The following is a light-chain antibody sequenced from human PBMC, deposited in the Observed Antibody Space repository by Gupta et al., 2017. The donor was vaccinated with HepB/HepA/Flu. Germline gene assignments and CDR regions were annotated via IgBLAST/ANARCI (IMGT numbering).Light chain of an antibody. J-gene: IGLJ1*01. CDR3: QAWDSTTSYV. Sequence: SYELTQPPSLSVSPGQTARITCSGYQLENKYTSWYQQKPGQSPVLVIYEDDKRPSGIPERFSGSNSGNTATLTISGTHGVDAADYYGQAWDSTTSYVFGTGTKVTVL. CDR1: QLENKY. V-gene: IGLV3-1*01. CDR2: EDD.